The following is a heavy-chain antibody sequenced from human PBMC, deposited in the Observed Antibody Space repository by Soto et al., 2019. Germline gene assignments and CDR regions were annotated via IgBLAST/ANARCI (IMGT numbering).Heavy chain of an antibody. D-gene: IGHD3-10*01. CDR2: ISYDGSNK. CDR1: GFTFSSYA. CDR3: ARDMTGKGITHGAFDI. J-gene: IGHJ3*02. Sequence: PGGSLRLSCAASGFTFSSYAMHWVRQALGKGLEWVAVISYDGSNKYYADSVKGRFTISRDNSKNTLYLQMNSLRAEDTTVYYCARDMTGKGITHGAFDIWGQGTMVTVSS. V-gene: IGHV3-30-3*01.